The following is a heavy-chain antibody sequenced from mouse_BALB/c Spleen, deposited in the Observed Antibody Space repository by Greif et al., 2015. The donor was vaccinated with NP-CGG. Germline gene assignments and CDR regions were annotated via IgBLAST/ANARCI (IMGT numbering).Heavy chain of an antibody. D-gene: IGHD2-3*01. Sequence: EVQLQQSGTVLARPGASVKMSCKASGYTSTSYWMHWVKQRPGQGLEWIGAIYPGNSDTSYNQKFKGKAKLTAVTSTSTAYMELSSLTNEGSAVYYCTRLRMDGYYEAWFAYWGQGTLVTVSA. CDR3: TRLRMDGYYEAWFAY. CDR1: GYTSTSYW. J-gene: IGHJ3*01. CDR2: IYPGNSDT. V-gene: IGHV1-5*01.